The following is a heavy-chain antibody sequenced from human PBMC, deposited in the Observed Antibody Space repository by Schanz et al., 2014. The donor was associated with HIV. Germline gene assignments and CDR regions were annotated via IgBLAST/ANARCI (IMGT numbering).Heavy chain of an antibody. CDR2: ILPTFATA. CDR3: ARGEMVRGVVKQHVFQI. V-gene: IGHV1-69*01. CDR1: GGTFSSHA. J-gene: IGHJ3*02. D-gene: IGHD3-10*01. Sequence: QVQLVESGAEMKKPGSSVKVSCKASGGTFSSHAISWVRQAPGQGLEWMGGILPTFATANYAKKFQGRVTVTADESTTTAYMELSSLRSEDTAVYYCARGEMVRGVVKQHVFQIWGQGTMVTVSS.